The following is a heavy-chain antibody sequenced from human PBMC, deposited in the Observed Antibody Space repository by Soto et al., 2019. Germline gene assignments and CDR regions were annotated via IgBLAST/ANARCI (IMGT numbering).Heavy chain of an antibody. CDR3: ARGYSYGTGAFAI. V-gene: IGHV4-4*02. CDR2: IYHSGST. D-gene: IGHD5-18*01. J-gene: IGHJ3*02. Sequence: QVQLQESGPGLVKPSGTLSLTCAVSGGSISSSNWWSWVRQPPGKGLEWIGEIYHSGSTNYNPSLRSRGSLSVDKSKTQFSLRLSSVTAAATAVYYCARGYSYGTGAFAIWGQGTMVTVSS. CDR1: GGSISSSNW.